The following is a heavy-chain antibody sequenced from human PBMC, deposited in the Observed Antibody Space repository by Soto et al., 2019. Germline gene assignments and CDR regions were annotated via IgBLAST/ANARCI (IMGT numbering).Heavy chain of an antibody. Sequence: GGSLRLSCAASGFTFSSYAMHWVRQAPGKGLEWVAVISYDGSNKYYADSVKGRFTISRDNSKNTLYLQMNSLRAEDTAVYYCARGGGLIVVVTAIHYYYGMDVWGQGTTVTVSS. D-gene: IGHD2-21*02. CDR3: ARGGGLIVVVTAIHYYYGMDV. V-gene: IGHV3-30*04. J-gene: IGHJ6*02. CDR1: GFTFSSYA. CDR2: ISYDGSNK.